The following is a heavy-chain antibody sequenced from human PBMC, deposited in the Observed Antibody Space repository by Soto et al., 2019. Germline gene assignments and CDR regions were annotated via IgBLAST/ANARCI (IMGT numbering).Heavy chain of an antibody. D-gene: IGHD5-12*01. Sequence: SETLSLTCAVSGGSISSGGYSWSWIRQPPGKGLEWIGYIYHSGSTYYNPSLKSRVTISVDRTKNQFSLKLSSVTAADTAVYYCARVCRGYSGYDHYYGMDVGGQGTTVTVSS. J-gene: IGHJ6*02. CDR2: IYHSGST. CDR1: GGSISSGGYS. V-gene: IGHV4-30-2*01. CDR3: ARVCRGYSGYDHYYGMDV.